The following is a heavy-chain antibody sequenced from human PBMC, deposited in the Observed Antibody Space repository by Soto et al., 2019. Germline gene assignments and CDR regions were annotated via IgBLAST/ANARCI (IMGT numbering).Heavy chain of an antibody. CDR1: GFTFSSYA. CDR2: ISGSGGST. V-gene: IGHV3-23*01. J-gene: IGHJ5*02. D-gene: IGHD6-19*01. CDR3: AKDRDSSGWYAGGVDWFDP. Sequence: PGESLKISCAASGFTFSSYAMSWVRQAPGKGLEWVSAISGSGGSTYYADSVKGRFTISRDNSKNTLYLQMNSLRAEDTAVYYCAKDRDSSGWYAGGVDWFDPWGQGTLVTVSS.